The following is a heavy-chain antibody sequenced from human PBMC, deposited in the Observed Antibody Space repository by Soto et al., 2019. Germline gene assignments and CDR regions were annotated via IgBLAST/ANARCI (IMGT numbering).Heavy chain of an antibody. CDR2: IYYSGST. CDR1: GGSISSSSYY. D-gene: IGHD4-17*01. V-gene: IGHV4-39*01. Sequence: ETLSLTCTVSGGSISSSSYYWGWIRQPPGKGLEWIGSIYYSGSTYYNPSLKSRVTISVDTSKNQFSLKLSSVTAADTAVYYCARLTYGDYVDYWGQGTLVTVSS. CDR3: ARLTYGDYVDY. J-gene: IGHJ4*02.